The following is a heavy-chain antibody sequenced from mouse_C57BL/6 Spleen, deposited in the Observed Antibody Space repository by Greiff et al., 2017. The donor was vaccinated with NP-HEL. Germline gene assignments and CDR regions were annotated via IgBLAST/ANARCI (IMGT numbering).Heavy chain of an antibody. Sequence: EVQLVESGGDLVKPGGSLKLSCAASGFTFSSYGMSWVRQTPDKRLEWVATISSGGSYTYYPDSVKGRFTISRDNAKNTLYLQMSSLKSEDTAMYYCARHGLGRDWFAYWGQGTLVTVSA. CDR2: ISSGGSYT. V-gene: IGHV5-6*01. CDR3: ARHGLGRDWFAY. J-gene: IGHJ3*01. D-gene: IGHD4-1*01. CDR1: GFTFSSYG.